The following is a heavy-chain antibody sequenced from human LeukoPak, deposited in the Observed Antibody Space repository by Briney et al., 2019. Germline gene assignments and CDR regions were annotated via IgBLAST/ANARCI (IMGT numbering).Heavy chain of an antibody. CDR1: GFTFSSYA. V-gene: IGHV3-30-3*02. CDR2: ISYDGSNK. D-gene: IGHD3-22*01. Sequence: PGRSLRLSCAASGFTFSSYAMHWVRQAPGKGLEWVAVISYDGSNKYYADSVKGRFTISRDNSKNTLYLQMNSLRAEDTAVYYCAKRLSGYYDSSGYYWDAFDIWGQGTMVTVSS. J-gene: IGHJ3*02. CDR3: AKRLSGYYDSSGYYWDAFDI.